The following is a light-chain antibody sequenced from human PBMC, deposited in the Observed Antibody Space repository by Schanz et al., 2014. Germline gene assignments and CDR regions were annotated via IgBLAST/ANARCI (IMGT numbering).Light chain of an antibody. J-gene: IGKJ1*01. Sequence: EIVLTQSPATLSLSPGERATLSCRASQSISRSLAWYQQKPGQAPRLLIYGASSRATGIPDRFRGSGSGTDFTLTISRLEPEDFAVYYCQQYGSSTWTFGQGTKVEIK. CDR2: GAS. CDR3: QQYGSSTWT. CDR1: QSISRS. V-gene: IGKV3-20*01.